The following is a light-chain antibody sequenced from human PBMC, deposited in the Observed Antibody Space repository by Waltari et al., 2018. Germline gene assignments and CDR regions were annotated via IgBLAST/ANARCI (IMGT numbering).Light chain of an antibody. CDR1: SLRSYY. CDR3: DSRDSSGNHVV. CDR2: GKN. J-gene: IGLJ2*01. Sequence: SSELTQDPAVSVALGQTVRLTCQGDSLRSYYASWYQQKPGQAPVLVIYGKNNRPSGIPDRFSGSSSGNTASLTITGAQAEDVADYYCDSRDSSGNHVVFGGGTKLTVL. V-gene: IGLV3-19*01.